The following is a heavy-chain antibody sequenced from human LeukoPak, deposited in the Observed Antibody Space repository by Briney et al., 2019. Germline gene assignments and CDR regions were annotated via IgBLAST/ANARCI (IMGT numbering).Heavy chain of an antibody. D-gene: IGHD4-11*01. CDR3: ARHRRDYSNLYWYFDL. CDR1: GGSIRRYY. CDR2: IYTNGRT. Sequence: PSETLALTWTVSGGSIRRYYWSWIRQPPGKGLEWIGYIYTNGRTNYNPSLKSLCTIAVDTSKNQFSLKLSSVTAADPAVYYSARHRRDYSNLYWYFDLWGRGTLVTVSS. V-gene: IGHV4-4*09. J-gene: IGHJ2*01.